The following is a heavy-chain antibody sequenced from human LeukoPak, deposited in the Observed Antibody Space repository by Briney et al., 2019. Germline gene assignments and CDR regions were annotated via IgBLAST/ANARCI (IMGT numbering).Heavy chain of an antibody. CDR1: GGSFSGYY. D-gene: IGHD3-22*01. CDR2: INHSGST. Sequence: PSETLSLTCAVYGGSFSGYYWSWIRQPPGKGLEWIGEINHSGSTNYNPSLKSRVTISVDTSKNQFSLKLSSVTAADTAVYYCASLYDSSGYYSSWAFDIWGQGTMVTVSS. V-gene: IGHV4-34*01. J-gene: IGHJ3*02. CDR3: ASLYDSSGYYSSWAFDI.